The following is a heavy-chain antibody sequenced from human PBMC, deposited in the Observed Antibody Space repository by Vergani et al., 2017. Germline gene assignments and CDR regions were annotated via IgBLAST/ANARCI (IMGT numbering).Heavy chain of an antibody. CDR1: GDSISSGVYY. V-gene: IGHV4-31*03. CDR3: AREIAGEGAFEI. J-gene: IGHJ3*02. D-gene: IGHD3-10*01. CDR2: IYSTGST. Sequence: QVQLQESGPGLVKPSQTLSLTFSVSGDSISSGVYYWNWIRQHPGKGLEWIGYIYSTGSTHHNPSLRRRINMSVDTSKNQFSLRLDSVTGADTAVYYCAREIAGEGAFEIWGQGTTVTVSS.